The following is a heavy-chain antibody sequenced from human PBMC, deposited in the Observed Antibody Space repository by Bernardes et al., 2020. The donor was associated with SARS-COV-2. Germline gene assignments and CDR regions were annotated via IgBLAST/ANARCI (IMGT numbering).Heavy chain of an antibody. CDR3: AKKGATGSGSGKYYHLGS. Sequence: GGSLRLSCTASGFTFGNYAISWVRQAPGKGLEWVSVISPTSSHTYYADSVKGRFSISRDNSRNTLYLQMNSLRVEDTATYYCAKKGATGSGSGKYYHLGSWGHGTLVTDSS. J-gene: IGHJ5*01. CDR2: ISPTSSHT. D-gene: IGHD3-10*01. CDR1: GFTFGNYA. V-gene: IGHV3-23*01.